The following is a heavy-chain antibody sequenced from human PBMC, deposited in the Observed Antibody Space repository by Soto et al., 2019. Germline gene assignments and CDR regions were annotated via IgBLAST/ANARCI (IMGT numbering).Heavy chain of an antibody. CDR3: TTDVAPVVGDSSGYYLSAPRY. Sequence: GGSLRLSCAASGFTFSNAWMNWVRQAPGKGLEWVGRIKSKTDGGTTDYAAPVKGRFTISRDDSKNTLYLQMNSLKTEDTAVYYCTTDVAPVVGDSSGYYLSAPRYWGQGTLVTVSS. D-gene: IGHD3-22*01. V-gene: IGHV3-15*07. J-gene: IGHJ4*02. CDR1: GFTFSNAW. CDR2: IKSKTDGGTT.